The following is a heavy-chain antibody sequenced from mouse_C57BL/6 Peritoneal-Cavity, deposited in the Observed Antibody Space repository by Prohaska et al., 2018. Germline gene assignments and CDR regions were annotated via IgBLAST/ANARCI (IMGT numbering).Heavy chain of an antibody. V-gene: IGHV1-82*01. CDR2: IYPGDGDT. CDR3: ATSSGYGDY. CDR1: GYAFLRSW. Sequence: QVPLQPSLPELVTPGASVKISCKASGYAFLRSWMNFVKQRPGQGLEWIGRIYPGDGDTNYNVKFKGKATLTADKSSSTAYMQLSSRTSEDSAVYCCATSSGYGDYWGQGTTLTVSS. J-gene: IGHJ2*01. D-gene: IGHD3-2*02.